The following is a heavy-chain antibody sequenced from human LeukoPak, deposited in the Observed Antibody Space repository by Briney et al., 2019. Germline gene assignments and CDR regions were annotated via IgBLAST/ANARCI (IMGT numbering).Heavy chain of an antibody. V-gene: IGHV3-53*01. Sequence: GGSLRLSCAASGFTVSSNHMCWVRQAPGKGLEWVSVIYSGGRTYYADSVKGRFTISRDNSKNTLYLQMNSLRAEDTAVYYCAKNEQRSFDYWGQGTLVTVSS. CDR1: GFTVSSNH. CDR2: IYSGGRT. J-gene: IGHJ4*02. D-gene: IGHD6-25*01. CDR3: AKNEQRSFDY.